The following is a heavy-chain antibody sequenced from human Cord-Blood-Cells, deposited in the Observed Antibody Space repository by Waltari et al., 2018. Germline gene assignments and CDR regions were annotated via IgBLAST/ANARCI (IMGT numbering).Heavy chain of an antibody. CDR3: ARDFARGESWFDP. V-gene: IGHV1-69*06. Sequence: QVQLVQSGAEVKKPGSSVKVSCKASGGTFSSYAISWVRQAPGQGLGWMGGIIPFLGTANYAQKFQGRVTITADKSTSTAYMELSSLRSEDTAVYYCARDFARGESWFDPWGQGTLVTVSS. J-gene: IGHJ5*02. CDR1: GGTFSSYA. CDR2: IIPFLGTA. D-gene: IGHD3-10*01.